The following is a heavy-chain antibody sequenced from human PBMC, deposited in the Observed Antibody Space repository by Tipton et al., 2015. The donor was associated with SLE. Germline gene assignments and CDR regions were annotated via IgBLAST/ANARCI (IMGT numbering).Heavy chain of an antibody. J-gene: IGHJ2*01. D-gene: IGHD3-16*01. CDR3: ATMGDRWYLHL. CDR1: GGSFSGYY. Sequence: TLSLTCAVYGGSFSGYYWNWIRQPPGKGLEWIGEINHSGNTYYNPSLRSRVRISVDTSVNQFSLDLSSVTAADTAVYYCATMGDRWYLHLWGRGTPVTVSS. CDR2: INHSGNT. V-gene: IGHV4-34*09.